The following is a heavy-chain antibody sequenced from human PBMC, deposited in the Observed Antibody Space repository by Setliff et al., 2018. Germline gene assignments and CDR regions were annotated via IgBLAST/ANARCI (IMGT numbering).Heavy chain of an antibody. V-gene: IGHV4-59*11. Sequence: SETLSLTCTLSGGSLTQRYWSWVRRPPGKGLEWIGYVYYNGNTNYSPSLKSRVAISADTSKNQVSLKLTSATAADTAVYYCARDRTAYNYGMDVWGQGTTVTVSS. J-gene: IGHJ6*02. D-gene: IGHD5-18*01. CDR1: GGSLTQRY. CDR2: VYYNGNT. CDR3: ARDRTAYNYGMDV.